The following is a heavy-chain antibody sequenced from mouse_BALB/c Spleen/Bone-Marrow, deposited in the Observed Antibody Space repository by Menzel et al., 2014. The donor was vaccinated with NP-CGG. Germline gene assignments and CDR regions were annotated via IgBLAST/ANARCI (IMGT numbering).Heavy chain of an antibody. J-gene: IGHJ4*01. CDR3: ARSGKVRNAMDY. D-gene: IGHD2-14*01. Sequence: QVQLKESGAELVRPEVSVKISCKGSGYTFTDYAMHWVKQSHAKSLEWIGLISNYYGDASYNQKLKGKATMTVDKSSSTAYTELARLTSEDSAIYYCARSGKVRNAMDYWGQGTSVTVS. CDR2: ISNYYGDA. V-gene: IGHV1S137*01. CDR1: GYTFTDYA.